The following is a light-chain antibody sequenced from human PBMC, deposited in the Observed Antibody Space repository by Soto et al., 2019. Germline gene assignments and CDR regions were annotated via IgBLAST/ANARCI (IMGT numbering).Light chain of an antibody. CDR2: DAS. J-gene: IGKJ4*01. Sequence: DLQMTQSPSSLSASVGDRVTITCQASQDISNYLNWYQQKPGKAPKILIYDASVLEAGVPSRFSGGGSGRHFTLTISSLQAEDVATYYCQQFDNLPLTFGGGTKVEIK. CDR1: QDISNY. V-gene: IGKV1-33*01. CDR3: QQFDNLPLT.